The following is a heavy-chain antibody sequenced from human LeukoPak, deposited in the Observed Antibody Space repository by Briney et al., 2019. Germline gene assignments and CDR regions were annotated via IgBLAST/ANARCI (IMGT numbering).Heavy chain of an antibody. Sequence: SETLSLTCTVSGGSISSYYWSWIRQPPGKGLEWIGYIYYSGSTNYNPSLKSRVTISVDTSKNQFSLKLSSVTAADTAVYYCARGARWADTFTGYYLSGFDHWGQGTLVPVSS. CDR2: IYYSGST. D-gene: IGHD3-9*01. J-gene: IGHJ4*02. CDR3: ARGARWADTFTGYYLSGFDH. CDR1: GGSISSYY. V-gene: IGHV4-59*08.